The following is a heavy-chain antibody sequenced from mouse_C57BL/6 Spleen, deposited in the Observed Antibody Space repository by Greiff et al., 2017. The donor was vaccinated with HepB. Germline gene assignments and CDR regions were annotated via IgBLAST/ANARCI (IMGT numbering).Heavy chain of an antibody. J-gene: IGHJ4*01. V-gene: IGHV1-55*01. Sequence: QVQLQQPGAELVKPGASVKMSCKASGYTFTSYWITWVKQRPGQGLEWIGDIYPGSGSTNYNEKFKSKATLTVDTSSSTVYMQLSSLTSEDSAVYYCARGREYDYDGTGYYAMDYWGQGTSVTVSS. CDR1: GYTFTSYW. D-gene: IGHD2-4*01. CDR2: IYPGSGST. CDR3: ARGREYDYDGTGYYAMDY.